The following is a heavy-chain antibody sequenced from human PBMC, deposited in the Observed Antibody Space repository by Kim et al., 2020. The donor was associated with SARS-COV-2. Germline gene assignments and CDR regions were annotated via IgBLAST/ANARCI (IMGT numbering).Heavy chain of an antibody. D-gene: IGHD6-25*01. CDR3: ARVQLAAANAFDL. V-gene: IGHV3-11*06. J-gene: IGHJ3*01. Sequence: TDSVKGRFPRSRDNAKNSLYLEMSSLRAEDMAVYYCARVQLAAANAFDLWGQGTMVTVSS.